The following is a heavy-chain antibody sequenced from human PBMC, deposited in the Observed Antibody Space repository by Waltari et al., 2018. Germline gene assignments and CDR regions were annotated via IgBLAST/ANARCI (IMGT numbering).Heavy chain of an antibody. D-gene: IGHD3-22*01. J-gene: IGHJ5*02. CDR1: GGTFSRFP. CDR2: VIPFFGAP. Sequence: QVHLVQSGADVKKPGSSVRVSCKASGGTFSRFPISWVRQAPGQGLEWMGGVIPFFGAPNYAHKCQGRVTISVEESTNTVYMELSSLKSEDTAVYYCARDLPFNPYDRTSRFDPWGQGTLVTVSS. V-gene: IGHV1-69*12. CDR3: ARDLPFNPYDRTSRFDP.